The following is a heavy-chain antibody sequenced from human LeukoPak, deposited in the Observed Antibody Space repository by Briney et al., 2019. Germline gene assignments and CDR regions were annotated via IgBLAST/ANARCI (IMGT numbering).Heavy chain of an antibody. CDR2: ISGSGGST. V-gene: IGHV3-23*01. CDR3: AKGRTVRGVIITQKYYFDY. Sequence: GGSLRPSCVVSGFTFSNYWMHWVRQAPGKGLEWVSAISGSGGSTYYADSVKGRFTISRDNSKNTLYLQMNSLRAEDTAVYYCAKGRTVRGVIITQKYYFDYWGQGTLVTVSS. D-gene: IGHD3-10*01. CDR1: GFTFSNYW. J-gene: IGHJ4*02.